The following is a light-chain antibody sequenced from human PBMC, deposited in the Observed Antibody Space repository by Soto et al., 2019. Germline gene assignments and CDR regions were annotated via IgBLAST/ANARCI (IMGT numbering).Light chain of an antibody. CDR2: KAS. CDR1: QSMSSW. J-gene: IGKJ1*01. CDR3: QPYNSYSWT. Sequence: DIQMTQSPSTLSASVGDRVTITCRASQSMSSWLAWYQQKPGKAPKRLIYKASSLESGVPSRFSGSGSGTEFTLTISSLQPDDFATYYCQPYNSYSWTFGQGTKVEIK. V-gene: IGKV1-5*03.